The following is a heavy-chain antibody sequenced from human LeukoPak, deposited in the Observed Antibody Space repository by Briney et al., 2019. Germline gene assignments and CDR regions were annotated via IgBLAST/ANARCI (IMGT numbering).Heavy chain of an antibody. J-gene: IGHJ6*03. D-gene: IGHD3-22*01. V-gene: IGHV3-11*04. CDR3: ARDREDSSGYYLGAYFYYYMDV. Sequence: GGSLRLSCAASGFTFSDYYMSWIRQAPGKALEWVPYVSSGSSTIYYADSVKGRFTVSRDNGKRSLYLHMNSLRAEDTAMYYCARDREDSSGYYLGAYFYYYMDVWGKGTTVTVSS. CDR1: GFTFSDYY. CDR2: VSSGSSTI.